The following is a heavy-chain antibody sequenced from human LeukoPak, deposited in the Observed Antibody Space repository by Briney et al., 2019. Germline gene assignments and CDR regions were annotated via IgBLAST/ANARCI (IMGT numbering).Heavy chain of an antibody. J-gene: IGHJ4*02. Sequence: ASVKVSCKASGYTFTSYYMHWVRQAPGQGLEWMGIINPSGGSTSYAQEFQGRVTMTRDTSTSTVYMELSSLRSEDTAVYYCARIAAGTTGGDYWGQGILVTVSS. D-gene: IGHD6-13*01. CDR1: GYTFTSYY. CDR2: INPSGGST. V-gene: IGHV1-46*01. CDR3: ARIAAGTTGGDY.